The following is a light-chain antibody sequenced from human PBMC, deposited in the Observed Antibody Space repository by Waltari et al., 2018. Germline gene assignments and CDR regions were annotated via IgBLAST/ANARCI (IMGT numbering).Light chain of an antibody. J-gene: IGKJ2*01. V-gene: IGKV1-39*01. CDR1: QSISNY. CDR3: QQIYSSPYT. CDR2: AAS. Sequence: VTITCQASQSISNYLNWDQQKPGKSLNLLIYAASSLQSGVPSRFSGSGSGTDFTLTISSLQPEDVATYYCQQIYSSPYTFGQGTKLEIK.